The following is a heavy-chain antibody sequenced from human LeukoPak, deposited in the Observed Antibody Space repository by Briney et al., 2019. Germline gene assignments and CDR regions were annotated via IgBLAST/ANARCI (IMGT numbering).Heavy chain of an antibody. CDR2: ISSSSSYI. CDR3: AKDMGRYGGSYYDY. D-gene: IGHD1-26*01. Sequence: GGSLRLSCVASGFTFSSYRLNWVRQAPGKGLEWVSSISSSSSYIYYAQSVKGRFTISRDNAKNSLYLQVNSLRAEDTAVYYCAKDMGRYGGSYYDYWGQGTLVTVSS. V-gene: IGHV3-21*01. CDR1: GFTFSSYR. J-gene: IGHJ4*02.